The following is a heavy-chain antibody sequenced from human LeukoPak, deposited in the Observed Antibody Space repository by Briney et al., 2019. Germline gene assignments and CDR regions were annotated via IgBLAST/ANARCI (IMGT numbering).Heavy chain of an antibody. Sequence: PGGSLRLSCAASGFTFSSYAMSWVRQAPGKGLEWVSAISGSGGSTYYADPVKGRFTISRDNSKNTLYLQMNSLRAEDTAVYYCAKRTAVAGGYFDYWGQGTLVTVSS. CDR1: GFTFSSYA. D-gene: IGHD6-19*01. CDR2: ISGSGGST. V-gene: IGHV3-23*01. J-gene: IGHJ4*02. CDR3: AKRTAVAGGYFDY.